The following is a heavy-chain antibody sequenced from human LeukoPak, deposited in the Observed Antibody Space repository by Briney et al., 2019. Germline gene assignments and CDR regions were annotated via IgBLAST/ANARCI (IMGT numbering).Heavy chain of an antibody. J-gene: IGHJ4*02. Sequence: ASPKVSCKASGYTFSANYMHWGPRTPGQGFEWMGRIDANSGGTNSAQNFEGRVAMPRDTSISTVYMDLISLRSDDAAVYYCAREMIYDDYRTSDYWGQGSLVTVSS. CDR3: AREMIYDDYRTSDY. D-gene: IGHD4-17*01. CDR2: IDANSGGT. CDR1: GYTFSANY. V-gene: IGHV1-2*02.